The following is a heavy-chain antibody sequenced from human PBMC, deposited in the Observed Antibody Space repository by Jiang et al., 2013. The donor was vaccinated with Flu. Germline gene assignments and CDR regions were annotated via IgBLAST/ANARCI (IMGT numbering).Heavy chain of an antibody. J-gene: IGHJ5*02. CDR3: ARDGPDVVVADSNQYNWFDP. Sequence: PGGSLRLSCAASGFTFSSYAMHWVRQAPGKGLEYVSAISSNGGSTYYANSVKGRFTISRDNSKNTLYLQMGSLRAEDMAVYYCARDGPDVVVADSNQYNWFDPWGQGTLVTVSS. D-gene: IGHD2-15*01. V-gene: IGHV3-64*01. CDR1: GFTFSSYA. CDR2: ISSNGGST.